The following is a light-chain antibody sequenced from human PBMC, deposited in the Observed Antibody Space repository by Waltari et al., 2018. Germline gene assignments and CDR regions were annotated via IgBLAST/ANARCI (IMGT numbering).Light chain of an antibody. Sequence: QSVLTQPPSASGTPGQWVTISCSGSSPNIGSNYVYWYQQFPGTAPKLLIHTNGHRPSGVPYRFSGSKSGTSASRAISGLRSEDEADYYCAAWDDSLSNMVFGGGTKLTVL. CDR2: TNG. CDR3: AAWDDSLSNMV. CDR1: SPNIGSNY. J-gene: IGLJ2*01. V-gene: IGLV1-47*02.